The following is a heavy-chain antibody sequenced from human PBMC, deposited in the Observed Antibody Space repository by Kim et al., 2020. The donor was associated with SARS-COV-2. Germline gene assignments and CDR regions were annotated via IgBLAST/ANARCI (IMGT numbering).Heavy chain of an antibody. Sequence: VKGRFTISRDNSKTTLYLQMNSLRAEDTAVYYCARDLSPDSSGYHDAFDIWGQGTMVTVSS. CDR3: ARDLSPDSSGYHDAFDI. V-gene: IGHV3-30*01. D-gene: IGHD3-22*01. J-gene: IGHJ3*02.